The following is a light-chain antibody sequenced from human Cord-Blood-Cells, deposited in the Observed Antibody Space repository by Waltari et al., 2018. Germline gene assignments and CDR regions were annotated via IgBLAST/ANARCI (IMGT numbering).Light chain of an antibody. CDR2: WAS. CDR3: QQYYSTPFT. CDR1: QSVLYSSKNKNY. J-gene: IGKJ3*01. V-gene: IGKV4-1*01. Sequence: DIVMTQSTDSLAVSLGERATINCQSSQSVLYSSKNKNYLAWYQQKPGQPPKLLIYWASTRESGVPDRFSGSGSGTDFTLTISSLQAEDVAVYYCQQYYSTPFTFGPGTKVDIK.